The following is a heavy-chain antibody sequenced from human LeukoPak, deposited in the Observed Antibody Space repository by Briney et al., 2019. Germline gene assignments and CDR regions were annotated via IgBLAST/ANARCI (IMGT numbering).Heavy chain of an antibody. Sequence: PGGSLRLSCAASGFTFSSYWMHWVRHAPGKGLVWVSRINSDGSSTSYADSVKGRFTISRDNAKNTLYLQMNSLRAEDTAVYYCARDSRIQLWAILRYWGQGTLVTVSS. CDR1: GFTFSSYW. J-gene: IGHJ4*02. V-gene: IGHV3-74*01. CDR3: ARDSRIQLWAILRY. CDR2: INSDGSST. D-gene: IGHD5-18*01.